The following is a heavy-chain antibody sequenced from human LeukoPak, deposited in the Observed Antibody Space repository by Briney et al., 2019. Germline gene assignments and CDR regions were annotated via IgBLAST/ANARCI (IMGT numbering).Heavy chain of an antibody. D-gene: IGHD1-26*01. CDR3: AREDWNSGSVLSTHYMDV. CDR1: GGSFSGYY. J-gene: IGHJ6*03. Sequence: SETLSLTCAVYGGSFSGYYWSWIRQPPGKGLEWIGEINHSGSTYYNPSLKSRVTISIDRSKNQFSLKMTSVTAADTAVYYCAREDWNSGSVLSTHYMDVWGKGTTVTVSS. CDR2: INHSGST. V-gene: IGHV4-34*01.